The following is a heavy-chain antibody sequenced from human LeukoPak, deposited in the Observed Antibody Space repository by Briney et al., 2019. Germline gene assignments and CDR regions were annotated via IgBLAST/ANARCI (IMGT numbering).Heavy chain of an antibody. CDR3: ARDINISSGWGQPRRFDY. Sequence: SETLSLTCTVSGGSISSYHWSWIRHPPGKGLEWIGNIYYSGSTNYNPSLKSRDTISVDTSKNHFSLKLSSVTAADTAVYYCARDINISSGWGQPRRFDYWGQGTLVTVSS. J-gene: IGHJ4*02. D-gene: IGHD6-19*01. CDR2: IYYSGST. CDR1: GGSISSYH. V-gene: IGHV4-59*01.